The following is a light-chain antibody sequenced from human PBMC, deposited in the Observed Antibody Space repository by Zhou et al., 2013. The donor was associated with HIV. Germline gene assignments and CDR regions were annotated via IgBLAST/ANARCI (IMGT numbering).Light chain of an antibody. CDR2: GAS. J-gene: IGKJ1*01. CDR1: QSVSSSY. V-gene: IGKV3D-7*01. CDR3: QQDFSLPT. Sequence: PGERATLSCRASQSVSSSYLSWYQQKPGQAPRLLIHGASTRATGIPARFSGSGSGTDSTLTISSLQPEDFAVYYCQQDFSLPTFGQGTKVEIK.